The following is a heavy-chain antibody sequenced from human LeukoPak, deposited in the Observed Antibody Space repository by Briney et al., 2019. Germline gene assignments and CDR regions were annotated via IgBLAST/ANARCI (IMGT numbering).Heavy chain of an antibody. J-gene: IGHJ4*02. Sequence: KPSETLSLTCIVSGGSINSDSHYWGWIRHPRGKGLEWIGTMYYSGNTYYNPSLKSRVTISVDASKNQFSLRLSSVTAADTAVYYCARLIGLWLPFDYWGQGALVAVSP. CDR3: ARLIGLWLPFDY. D-gene: IGHD5-18*01. CDR1: GGSINSDSHY. V-gene: IGHV4-39*01. CDR2: MYYSGNT.